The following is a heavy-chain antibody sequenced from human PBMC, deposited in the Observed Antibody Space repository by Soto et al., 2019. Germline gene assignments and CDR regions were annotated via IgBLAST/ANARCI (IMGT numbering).Heavy chain of an antibody. Sequence: ASVKVSCKASGYTFTSYGISWVRQAPGQGLEWVGWIGAYNGNTNYAQKLQGRVTMTTDTSTSTAYMELRSLRSDDTAVYYCCIAARPGYFQHWGQGTLVTVSS. CDR1: GYTFTSYG. J-gene: IGHJ1*01. D-gene: IGHD6-6*01. V-gene: IGHV1-18*04. CDR3: CIAARPGYFQH. CDR2: IGAYNGNT.